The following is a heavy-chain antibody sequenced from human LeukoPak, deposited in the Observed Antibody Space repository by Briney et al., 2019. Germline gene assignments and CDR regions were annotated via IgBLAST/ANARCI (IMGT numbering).Heavy chain of an antibody. CDR2: ISWNSGSI. V-gene: IGHV3-9*01. CDR3: ARRSAATGTFDY. J-gene: IGHJ4*02. CDR1: GFTFDDYA. Sequence: PGRSLRLSCAASGFTFDDYAMPWVRHAPGKGLEWVSGISWNSGSIGYADSVKGRFTISRDNAKNSLYLQMNSLRAEDTALYYCARRSAATGTFDYWGQGTLVTVSS. D-gene: IGHD4-17*01.